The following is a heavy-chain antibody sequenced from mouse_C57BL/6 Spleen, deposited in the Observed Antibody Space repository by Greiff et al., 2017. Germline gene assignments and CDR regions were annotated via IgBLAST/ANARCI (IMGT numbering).Heavy chain of an antibody. CDR1: GYTFTSYW. V-gene: IGHV1-55*01. CDR2: IYPGSGST. J-gene: IGHJ1*03. CDR3: ARSITTVVAQGYFDV. D-gene: IGHD1-1*01. Sequence: QVQLQQPGAELVKPGASVKMSCKASGYTFTSYWITWVKQRPGQGLEWIGDIYPGSGSTNYNEKFKSKATLTVDTSSSTAYMQLSSLTSEDSAVYYCARSITTVVAQGYFDVWGTGTTVTVSS.